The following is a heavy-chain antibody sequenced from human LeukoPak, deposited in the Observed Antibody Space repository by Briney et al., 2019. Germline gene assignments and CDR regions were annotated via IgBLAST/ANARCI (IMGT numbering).Heavy chain of an antibody. Sequence: PGRSLRLSCAASGFTFDDYAMHWVRQAPGKGLEWVSGISWNSGSIGYADSVKGRFTISRDNAKNSLYLKMNSLRAEDMALYYCAKGLSFGVDPYYFDYWGQGTLVTVSS. V-gene: IGHV3-9*03. J-gene: IGHJ4*02. CDR3: AKGLSFGVDPYYFDY. CDR1: GFTFDDYA. D-gene: IGHD3-3*01. CDR2: ISWNSGSI.